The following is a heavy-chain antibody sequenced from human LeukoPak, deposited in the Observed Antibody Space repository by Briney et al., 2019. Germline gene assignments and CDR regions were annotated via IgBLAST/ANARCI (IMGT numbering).Heavy chain of an antibody. D-gene: IGHD6-25*01. CDR3: VNQISGWVY. Sequence: GGSLRLSCSASGFTFSTLPMHWVRQAPGKGREYVSGSSSKGGSTYYADSVKGRFTISRDNSKNTLYLQMSSLRPEDTAVYYCVNQISGWVYWGQGTLVTVSS. J-gene: IGHJ4*02. V-gene: IGHV3-64D*06. CDR2: SSSKGGST. CDR1: GFTFSTLP.